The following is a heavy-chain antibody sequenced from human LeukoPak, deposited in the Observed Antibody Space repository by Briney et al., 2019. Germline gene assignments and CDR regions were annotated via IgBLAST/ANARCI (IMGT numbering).Heavy chain of an antibody. J-gene: IGHJ4*02. V-gene: IGHV3-23*01. CDR3: ATDPDTTLVVT. CDR2: ISGSGDGT. CDR1: GITFSSYA. D-gene: IGHD4-23*01. Sequence: VGSLRLSCAASGITFSSYAMTWVRQAPGKGLEWVSVISGSGDGTYYADSVKGRFTISRDNSKNTLYLQMNSLRAEDTAVYYCATDPDTTLVVTWGQGTLVSVSS.